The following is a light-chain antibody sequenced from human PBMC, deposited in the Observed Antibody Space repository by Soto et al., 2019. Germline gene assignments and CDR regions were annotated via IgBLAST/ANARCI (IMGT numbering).Light chain of an antibody. J-gene: IGKJ4*01. CDR3: HQYNNWPLT. CDR1: QSVSAN. CDR2: GAS. Sequence: ETVMTQSPATLSVSPGERATLSCRASQSVSANLAWYQQRPGQTPRLLIYGASTRAAGIPARFSGSGSGTESTLTIISLQPEDFAVYYCHQYNNWPLTFGGGTKVEIK. V-gene: IGKV3-15*01.